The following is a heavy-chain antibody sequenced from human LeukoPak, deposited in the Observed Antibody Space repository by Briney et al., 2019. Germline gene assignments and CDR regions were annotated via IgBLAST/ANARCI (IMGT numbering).Heavy chain of an antibody. V-gene: IGHV3-20*04. J-gene: IGHJ4*02. CDR2: INWNGGSR. CDR1: GFTFDDYG. Sequence: TGGSLRLSCTASGFTFDDYGMSWVRQAPGKGLEWVSTINWNGGSRGYADSVKGRFTISRDNAKKFLFLQMNSLRVEDTALYYCARDGGRSRDGHKSDWGQGTLVTVSS. CDR3: ARDGGRSRDGHKSD. D-gene: IGHD5-24*01.